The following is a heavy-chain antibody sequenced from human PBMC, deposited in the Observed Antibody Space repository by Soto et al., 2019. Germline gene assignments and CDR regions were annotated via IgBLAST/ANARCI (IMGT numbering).Heavy chain of an antibody. J-gene: IGHJ4*02. CDR3: ARRNDYGDYLNLFDY. CDR2: IYYSGST. Sequence: SETLSLTCTVSGGSISSYYWSWIRQPPGKGLEWIGYIYYSGSTNYNPSLKSRVTISVDTSKNQFSLKLSSVTAADTAVYYCARRNDYGDYLNLFDYWGQGTLVTVSS. V-gene: IGHV4-59*01. CDR1: GGSISSYY. D-gene: IGHD4-17*01.